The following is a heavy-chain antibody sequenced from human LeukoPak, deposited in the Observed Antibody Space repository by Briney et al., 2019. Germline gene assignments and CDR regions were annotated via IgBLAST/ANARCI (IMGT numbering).Heavy chain of an antibody. V-gene: IGHV3-15*07. J-gene: IGHJ4*02. D-gene: IGHD2-21*01. CDR3: ITPLPYSAQ. CDR2: IKPKTGGETT. CDR1: GFTFSNAY. Sequence: GGSLRLSCAASGFTFSNAYMNWVRQAPGKGLEWVGRIKPKTGGETTEYAAPVKDRFSISRDDSKSMMYLQMNSLKTEDTAVYYCITPLPYSAQGGQGTLVTVSS.